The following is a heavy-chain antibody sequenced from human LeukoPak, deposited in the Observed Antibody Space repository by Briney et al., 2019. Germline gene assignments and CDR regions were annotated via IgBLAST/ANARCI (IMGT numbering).Heavy chain of an antibody. D-gene: IGHD3-10*01. V-gene: IGHV4-31*11. CDR1: GGSFGGYY. J-gene: IGHJ6*02. Sequence: TSETLSLTCAIYGGSFGGYYWSWIRQHPGKGLEWIGYIYYSGSTYYNPSLKSRVTISVDTSKNQFSLKLSSVTAADTAVYYCARDSYYYGSGSQTYYYGMDVWGQGTTVTVSS. CDR2: IYYSGST. CDR3: ARDSYYYGSGSQTYYYGMDV.